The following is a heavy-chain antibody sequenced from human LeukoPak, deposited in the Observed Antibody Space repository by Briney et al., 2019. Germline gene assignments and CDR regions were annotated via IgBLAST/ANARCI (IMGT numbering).Heavy chain of an antibody. V-gene: IGHV3-48*03. CDR3: ARETDSTLFDY. D-gene: IGHD2-2*01. CDR2: ISSSGSTI. J-gene: IGHJ4*02. Sequence: GGSLRLSCAASGFTFSSYEMNWVRQAPGKGLEWVSYISSSGSTIYYADSVKGRFIISRDNAKNSLYPQMNSLRAEDTAVYYCARETDSTLFDYWGQGTLVTVSS. CDR1: GFTFSSYE.